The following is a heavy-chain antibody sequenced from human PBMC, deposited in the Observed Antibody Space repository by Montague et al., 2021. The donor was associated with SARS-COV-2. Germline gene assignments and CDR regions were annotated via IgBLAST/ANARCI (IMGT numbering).Heavy chain of an antibody. J-gene: IGHJ6*02. CDR3: ARGPSDTYYYNGMDV. V-gene: IGHV2-70*11. Sequence: PALVKPTQTLTLTCTFSGFSLSTSGVCMTWIRQPPGKALEWLARIDWDGDKYYNTSLKSRLTISKDTSKNLVVLTMTNMDPVDTATYYCARGPSDTYYYNGMDVGGRGTTVTVSS. CDR1: GFSLSTSGVC. CDR2: IDWDGDK.